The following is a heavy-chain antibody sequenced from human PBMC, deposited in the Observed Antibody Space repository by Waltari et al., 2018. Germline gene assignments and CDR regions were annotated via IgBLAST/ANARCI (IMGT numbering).Heavy chain of an antibody. CDR1: GGSISSSNYY. CDR2: IYYSGST. V-gene: IGHV4-39*07. D-gene: IGHD4-17*01. J-gene: IGHJ4*02. Sequence: QLQLQESGPRLVKPSKTLSLTCTVSGGSISSSNYYWGWIRQPPGKGLGWIGSIYYSGSTYYNPSLKSRVTISVDTSKNQFSLKLSSVTAADTAVYYCARDADYGGNFDWGQGTLVTVSS. CDR3: ARDADYGGNFD.